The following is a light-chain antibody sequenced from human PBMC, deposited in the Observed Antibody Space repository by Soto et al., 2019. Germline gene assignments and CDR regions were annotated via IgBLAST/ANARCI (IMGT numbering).Light chain of an antibody. CDR2: GAS. J-gene: IGKJ2*01. CDR1: QSVSSN. V-gene: IGKV3-15*01. CDR3: QQYNNWPHT. Sequence: EMVMTQSPATLSVSPGERATLSCRASQSVSSNLAWYQQQPGQAPKFLIFGASTRATGVPARFSGSGSGTEFTLTISSLQSEDFAVYYCQQYNNWPHTFGQGTKLEIK.